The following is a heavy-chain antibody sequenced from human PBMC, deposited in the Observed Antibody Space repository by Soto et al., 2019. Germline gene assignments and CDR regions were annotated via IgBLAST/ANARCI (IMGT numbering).Heavy chain of an antibody. CDR1: GGSISGHY. J-gene: IGHJ4*02. V-gene: IGHV4-59*11. CDR3: ARVGSSGWSPDY. Sequence: LSLTCSVSGGSISGHYWTWIRQSPGKGLEWIGYIFYSGSTNYNPSLKSRVTISVDTSKNQFPLKMSSVTAADTAVYYCARVGSSGWSPDYWGRGTLVTVS. D-gene: IGHD6-19*01. CDR2: IFYSGST.